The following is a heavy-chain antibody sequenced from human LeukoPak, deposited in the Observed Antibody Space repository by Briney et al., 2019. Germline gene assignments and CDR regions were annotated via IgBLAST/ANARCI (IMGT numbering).Heavy chain of an antibody. D-gene: IGHD5-24*01. Sequence: GGSLRLSCAASGFTFSGDWMSWVRQAPGKGLEWVARINQDGSENSYVDSVKGRFTISRDNAQTSLYLQMNSLRAEDTAVYYCARASDPWLQLTWGQGTLVTVSS. CDR1: GFTFSGDW. V-gene: IGHV3-7*05. J-gene: IGHJ5*02. CDR2: INQDGSEN. CDR3: ARASDPWLQLT.